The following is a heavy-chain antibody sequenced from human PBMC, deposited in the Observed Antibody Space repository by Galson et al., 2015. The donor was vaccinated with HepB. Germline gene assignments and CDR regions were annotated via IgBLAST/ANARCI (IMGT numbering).Heavy chain of an antibody. J-gene: IGHJ5*02. CDR2: IKSKTDGGTT. CDR1: GFTFNSYG. D-gene: IGHD3-3*01. V-gene: IGHV3-15*01. Sequence: SLRLSCAASGFTFNSYGMHWVRQAPGKGLEWVGRIKSKTDGGTTDYAAPVKGRFTISRDDSKNTLYLQMNSLKTEDTAVYYCTTDPTRGLEWLLYTNWFDPWGQGTLVTVSS. CDR3: TTDPTRGLEWLLYTNWFDP.